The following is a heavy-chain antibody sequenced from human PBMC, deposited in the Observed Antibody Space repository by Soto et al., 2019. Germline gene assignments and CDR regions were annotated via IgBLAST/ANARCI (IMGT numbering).Heavy chain of an antibody. V-gene: IGHV6-1*01. CDR3: ARSTDSSFDY. CDR2: TYYRSQWYT. CDR1: GDSVSSNSAA. D-gene: IGHD6-13*01. J-gene: IGHJ4*02. Sequence: QTLSLTCAMSGDSVSSNSAAWNWIRQSPSRGLEWLGRTYYRSQWYTDYAVSMKNRITINPDTSKNQFSLQLNSATPEDTAVYYCARSTDSSFDYWGQGTLVTVSS.